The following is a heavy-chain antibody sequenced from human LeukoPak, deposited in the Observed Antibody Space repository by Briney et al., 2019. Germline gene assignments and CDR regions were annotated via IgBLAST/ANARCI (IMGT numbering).Heavy chain of an antibody. Sequence: SETLSLTCTVSGDSISSYYCSWIRQPPGKGLEWIGYIYYSGSTNYNPSLKSRVTISVDTSKNQFSLKLSSVTAADTAVYYCASSWKYYYDSSGYSFMFQHWGQGTLVTVSS. V-gene: IGHV4-59*01. CDR3: ASSWKYYYDSSGYSFMFQH. J-gene: IGHJ1*01. CDR2: IYYSGST. D-gene: IGHD3-22*01. CDR1: GDSISSYY.